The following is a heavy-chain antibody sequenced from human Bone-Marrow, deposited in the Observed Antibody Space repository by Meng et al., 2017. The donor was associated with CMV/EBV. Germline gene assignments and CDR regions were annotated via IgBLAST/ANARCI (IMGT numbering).Heavy chain of an antibody. Sequence: SETLSLTCTVSGGSISSYYWSWIRQPPGKGLEWIGYIYYSGSTNYDPSLKSRVTISVDTSKNQFSLKLSSVTAADTAVYYCARDKSGGKSPWYFDLWGRGTLVTVSS. CDR2: IYYSGST. V-gene: IGHV4-59*01. CDR3: ARDKSGGKSPWYFDL. D-gene: IGHD2-15*01. J-gene: IGHJ2*01. CDR1: GGSISSYY.